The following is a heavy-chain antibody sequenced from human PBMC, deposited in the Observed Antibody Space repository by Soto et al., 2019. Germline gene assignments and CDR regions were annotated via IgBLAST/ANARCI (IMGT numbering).Heavy chain of an antibody. CDR2: ISSSSTI. CDR1: GFTFSPYS. V-gene: IGHV3-48*02. CDR3: VRDRMWEQWLGPHDAFEI. Sequence: EEQLVESGGGLVQPGGSLRLSCAASGFTFSPYSMNWVRQAPGKGLEWVSYISSSSTIYYADSVKGRFTISRDNAKNSLWLQMNSLRDEDTAMYYCVRDRMWEQWLGPHDAFEIWGQGTMVTVSS. J-gene: IGHJ3*02. D-gene: IGHD6-19*01.